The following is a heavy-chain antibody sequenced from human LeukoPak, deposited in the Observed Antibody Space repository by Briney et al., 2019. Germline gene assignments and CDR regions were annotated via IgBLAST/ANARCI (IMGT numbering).Heavy chain of an antibody. CDR2: INPNSGGT. D-gene: IGHD1-26*01. CDR1: GYTFTGYY. V-gene: IGHV1-2*02. CDR3: ARVPAARAWGYYFDY. J-gene: IGHJ4*02. Sequence: ASVKVSCKASGYTFTGYYMHWVRQAPGQGLEWMGWINPNSGGTNYAQKFQGRVTMTRDTSISTAYMELSRLRSDDTAVYYCARVPAARAWGYYFDYWGQGTLVTVSS.